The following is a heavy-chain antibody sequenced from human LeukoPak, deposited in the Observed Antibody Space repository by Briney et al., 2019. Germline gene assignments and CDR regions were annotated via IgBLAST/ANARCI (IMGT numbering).Heavy chain of an antibody. CDR1: GFSVSSNY. CDR3: ARDKLGSGYSSDFDS. D-gene: IGHD6-19*01. J-gene: IGHJ4*02. Sequence: GGSLRLSCAASGFSVSSNYMNWVRQAPGKGLEWVSAIYTGGTTYYADSVKGRFTISRDNSKNTLYLQMNSLRAEDTAVYYCARDKLGSGYSSDFDSWGQGTLVTDSS. CDR2: IYTGGTT. V-gene: IGHV3-66*02.